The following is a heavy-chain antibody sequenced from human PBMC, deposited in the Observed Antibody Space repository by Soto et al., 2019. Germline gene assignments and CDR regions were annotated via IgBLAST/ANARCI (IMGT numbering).Heavy chain of an antibody. J-gene: IGHJ4*02. CDR1: GFTFSSYS. CDR2: FRTGGDDGTT. V-gene: IGHV3-23*01. Sequence: PGGSLRLSCAASGFTFSSYSMSWVRQAPGKGLEWVSGFRTGGDDGTTYYADSVKGRFTISRDNSKNTLYLQMNSLRAEDTAVYYCAKDPVAAAGRAVDYWGQGTLVTVSS. D-gene: IGHD6-13*01. CDR3: AKDPVAAAGRAVDY.